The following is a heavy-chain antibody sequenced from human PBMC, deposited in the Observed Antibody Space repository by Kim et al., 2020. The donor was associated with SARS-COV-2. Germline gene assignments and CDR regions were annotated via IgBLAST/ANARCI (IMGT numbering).Heavy chain of an antibody. Sequence: QKFKGRVTMPRNTSISTAYMELSSLRSEDTAVYYCGRDSSSFYYYYGMDVWGQGTTVTVSS. CDR3: GRDSSSFYYYYGMDV. V-gene: IGHV1-8*01. D-gene: IGHD6-13*01. J-gene: IGHJ6*02.